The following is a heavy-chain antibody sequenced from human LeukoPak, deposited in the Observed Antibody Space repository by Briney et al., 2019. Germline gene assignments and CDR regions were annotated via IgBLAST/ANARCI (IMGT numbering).Heavy chain of an antibody. J-gene: IGHJ6*02. CDR2: IGGSSDFT. D-gene: IGHD3-10*02. CDR1: GFTFSDYA. CDR3: ARDLHYYVAMDV. Sequence: GGSLRLSCAASGFTFSDYAMSWVRQAPGKGLEWVSAIGGSSDFTYYAEYVKGRFTISRDNSKSMLFLQLNSLRAEDTALYYCARDLHYYVAMDVWGQGTTVTVSS. V-gene: IGHV3-23*01.